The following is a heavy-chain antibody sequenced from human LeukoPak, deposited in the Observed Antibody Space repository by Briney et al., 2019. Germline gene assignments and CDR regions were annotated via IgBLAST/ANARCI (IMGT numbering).Heavy chain of an antibody. Sequence: ASVKVSCKASGYTFTSNGISWVRQAPGQGLEWMGWISAYNGNTNYAQKLQGRVTMTTDTPTSTAYMELRSLRSDDTAVYYCARSDIVVVPADFDYWGQGTLVTVSS. V-gene: IGHV1-18*01. J-gene: IGHJ4*02. D-gene: IGHD2-2*01. CDR1: GYTFTSNG. CDR3: ARSDIVVVPADFDY. CDR2: ISAYNGNT.